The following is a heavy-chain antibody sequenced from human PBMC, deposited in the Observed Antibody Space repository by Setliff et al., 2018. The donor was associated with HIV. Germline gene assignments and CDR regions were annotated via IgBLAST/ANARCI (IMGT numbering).Heavy chain of an antibody. D-gene: IGHD4-17*01. J-gene: IGHJ2*01. CDR3: ARSNLRRYGDPEWYFDL. Sequence: PGGSLRLSCAASGFTFSSYVMSWVRQAPGTGLEWASVIYTGGATFYADSVKARFTISRDNSRNTLYLQMNSLRAEDTAVYYCARSNLRRYGDPEWYFDLCGRGTLVTVSS. CDR1: GFTFSSYV. CDR2: IYTGGAT. V-gene: IGHV3-66*02.